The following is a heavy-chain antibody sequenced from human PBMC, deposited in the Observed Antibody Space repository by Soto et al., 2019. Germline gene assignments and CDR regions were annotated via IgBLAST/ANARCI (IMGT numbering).Heavy chain of an antibody. J-gene: IGHJ4*02. D-gene: IGHD3-10*01. CDR3: ATGPLYASGVANY. V-gene: IGHV1-69*05. Sequence: SVQVSCKASGGTFSSDVINWVRQAPGQGLEWMGGITPIFSTTKYAQKFQGRVTVTTDESASTVYLELSSLRSEDTAVYYCATGPLYASGVANYWGQGALVTVSS. CDR1: GGTFSSDV. CDR2: ITPIFSTT.